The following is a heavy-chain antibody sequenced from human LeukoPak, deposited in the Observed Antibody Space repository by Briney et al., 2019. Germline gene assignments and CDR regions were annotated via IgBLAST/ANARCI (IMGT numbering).Heavy chain of an antibody. CDR3: AKDDSPGKEWLEVIDY. J-gene: IGHJ4*02. Sequence: GGSLRLSCAASGFTFSSFWMHWVRQAPGKGLVWVSHTNSDGSTTDYADSVRGRFTISRDNAKNTLYLHMNSLTVEDTAVYYCAKDDSPGKEWLEVIDYWGQGTLVTVSS. V-gene: IGHV3-74*01. CDR1: GFTFSSFW. CDR2: TNSDGSTT. D-gene: IGHD3-3*01.